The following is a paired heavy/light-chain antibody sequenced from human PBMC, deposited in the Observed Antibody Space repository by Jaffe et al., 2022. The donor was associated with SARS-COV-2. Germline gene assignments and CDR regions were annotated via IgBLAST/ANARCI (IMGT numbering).Light chain of an antibody. Sequence: DIVMTQSPLSLPVTPGEPASISCRSSQSLLHSNGYNYLDWYLQKPGQSPQLLIYLGSNRASGVPDRFSGSGSGTDFTLKISRVEAEDVGVYYCMQALQTPTFGQGTRLEIK. CDR1: QSLLHSNGYNY. CDR2: LGS. J-gene: IGKJ5*01. CDR3: MQALQTPT. V-gene: IGKV2-28*01.
Heavy chain of an antibody. J-gene: IGHJ2*01. CDR3: ARTVRGNRPLVGVDFDL. Sequence: QVQLVQSGAEVKKPGASVKVSCKASGYTFTGYYMHWVRQAPGQGLEWMGRINPNSGGTNYAQKFQGRVTMTRDTSISTAYMELSRLRSDDTAVYYCARTVRGNRPLVGVDFDLWGRGTLVTVSS. V-gene: IGHV1-2*06. D-gene: IGHD2-15*01. CDR1: GYTFTGYY. CDR2: INPNSGGT.